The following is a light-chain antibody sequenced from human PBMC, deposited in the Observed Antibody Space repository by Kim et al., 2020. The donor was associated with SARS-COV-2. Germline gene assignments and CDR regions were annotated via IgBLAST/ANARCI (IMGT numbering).Light chain of an antibody. Sequence: EIVLTQSPATLSLSPGERATLSCRASQSVSSYLAWYQQTPGQAPRLLIYDSSNRATGIPARFSGSGSGTDFTLTISSLKPEDFAVYYCQQRRNGPPLTFGGGTKLEI. CDR2: DSS. J-gene: IGKJ4*01. CDR3: QQRRNGPPLT. V-gene: IGKV3-11*01. CDR1: QSVSSY.